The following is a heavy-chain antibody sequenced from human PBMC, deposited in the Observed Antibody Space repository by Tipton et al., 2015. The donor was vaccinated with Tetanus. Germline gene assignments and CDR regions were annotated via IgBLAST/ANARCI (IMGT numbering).Heavy chain of an antibody. CDR2: IIPIFGTA. CDR3: AGGRQDYDFWSGYYTYYYGMDV. D-gene: IGHD3-3*01. J-gene: IGHJ6*02. Sequence: QLVQSGAEVKKPGSSVKVSCKASGGTFSSYAISWVRQAPGQGLEWMGGIIPIFGTANYAQKFPGRVTITADKSTSTAYMELSSLRSEDTAVYYCAGGRQDYDFWSGYYTYYYGMDVWGQGTTVTVSS. CDR1: GGTFSSYA. V-gene: IGHV1-69*06.